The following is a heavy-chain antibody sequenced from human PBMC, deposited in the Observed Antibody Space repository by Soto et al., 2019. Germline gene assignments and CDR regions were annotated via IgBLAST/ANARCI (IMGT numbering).Heavy chain of an antibody. Sequence: PGGSLILSCAASGFTFSSYGMHWVRQAPGKGLEWVAVMWDDGSNKDYADSVKGRFTISRDNSKNTLYLQMNSLRAEDTAVYYCASLGYCSGGSCYSGGYSFDYWGQGTLVTVSS. D-gene: IGHD2-15*01. CDR3: ASLGYCSGGSCYSGGYSFDY. CDR2: MWDDGSNK. CDR1: GFTFSSYG. J-gene: IGHJ4*02. V-gene: IGHV3-33*01.